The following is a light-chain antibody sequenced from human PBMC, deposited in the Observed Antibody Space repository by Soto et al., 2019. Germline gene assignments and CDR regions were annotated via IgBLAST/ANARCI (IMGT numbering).Light chain of an antibody. CDR3: MQGTHWPRT. Sequence: DVVMTQSPLSLPVTLGQPASISCRSSQGLVHGDGNTYLNWFQQRPGQSPRRLIYKVSNRDSGVPDRVSGSGSGTDFTLKISRVEAEDVGVYYCMQGTHWPRTFGQGTKVEIK. J-gene: IGKJ1*01. CDR1: QGLVHGDGNTY. V-gene: IGKV2-30*02. CDR2: KVS.